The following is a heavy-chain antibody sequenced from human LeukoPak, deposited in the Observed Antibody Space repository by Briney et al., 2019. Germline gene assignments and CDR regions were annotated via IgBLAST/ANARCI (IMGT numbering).Heavy chain of an antibody. CDR3: ARDLAAGEGFGEYYFDY. CDR1: GFTFSNHA. CDR2: IWYEGSNK. V-gene: IGHV3-33*01. J-gene: IGHJ4*02. Sequence: GASLRLSCAASGFTFSNHAMQWVRQAPGKGLEWVAGIWYEGSNKYYADSVKGRFTISRDNSKNTLSLQMNSLRAEDTAVYYCARDLAAGEGFGEYYFDYWGQGTLVTVSS. D-gene: IGHD3-10*01.